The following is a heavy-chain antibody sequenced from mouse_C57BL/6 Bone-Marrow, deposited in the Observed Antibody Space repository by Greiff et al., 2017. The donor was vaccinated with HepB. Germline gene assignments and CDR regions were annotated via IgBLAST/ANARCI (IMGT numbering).Heavy chain of an antibody. CDR3: SRNKGYSNFYYAMDY. V-gene: IGHV2-2*01. CDR2: IWSGGST. Sequence: QVQLKESGPGLVQPSQSLSITCTVSGFSLTSYGVHWVRQSPGKGLEWLGVIWSGGSTDYNAAFISRLSISKDNSKSQVFFKMNSLQADDTAIYYCSRNKGYSNFYYAMDYRGPGASVTVSS. D-gene: IGHD2-5*01. J-gene: IGHJ4*01. CDR1: GFSLTSYG.